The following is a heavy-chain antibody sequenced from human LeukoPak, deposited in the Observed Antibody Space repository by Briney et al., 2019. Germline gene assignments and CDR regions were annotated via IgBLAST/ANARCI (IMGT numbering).Heavy chain of an antibody. CDR1: GGTFSSYA. CDR3: ARSGYYGSGSYPHY. CDR2: IIPILGIA. V-gene: IGHV1-69*04. J-gene: IGHJ4*02. D-gene: IGHD3-10*01. Sequence: SVKVSCKASGGTFSSYAISWVRQAPGQGLEWMGRIIPILGIANYAQKFQGRVTITADKSTSTAYMELSSLRSEDTAVYYCARSGYYGSGSYPHYWGQGTLVTVSS.